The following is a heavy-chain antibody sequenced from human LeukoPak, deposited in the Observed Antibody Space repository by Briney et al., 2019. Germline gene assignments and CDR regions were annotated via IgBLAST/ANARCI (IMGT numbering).Heavy chain of an antibody. CDR1: GFTFSSYA. CDR2: ISGSGGST. CDR3: ANECSGGSCFFDY. Sequence: GGSLRLSCAASGFTFSSYAMSWVRQAPGKGLEWVPAISGSGGSTYYADSVKGRFTISRDNSKNTLYLQMNSLRAEDTAVYYCANECSGGSCFFDYWGQGTLVTVSS. V-gene: IGHV3-23*01. D-gene: IGHD2-15*01. J-gene: IGHJ4*02.